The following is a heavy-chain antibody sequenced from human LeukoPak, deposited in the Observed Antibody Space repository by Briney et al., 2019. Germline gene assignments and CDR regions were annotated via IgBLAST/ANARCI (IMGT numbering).Heavy chain of an antibody. D-gene: IGHD3-22*01. J-gene: IGHJ4*02. V-gene: IGHV4-59*01. CDR3: ARASYYYDPWLDY. CDR2: IYYSGST. Sequence: SETLSLTCTVSGGSISSYYWSWIRQSPGKGLEWIGYIYYSGSTNYNPSLKSRVTISLDTSKNQFSLNLTSVTAADTAVYYCARASYYYDPWLDYWGQGTLVTVSS. CDR1: GGSISSYY.